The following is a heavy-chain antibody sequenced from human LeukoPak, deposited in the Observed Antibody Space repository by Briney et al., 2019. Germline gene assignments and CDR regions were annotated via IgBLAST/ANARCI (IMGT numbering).Heavy chain of an antibody. D-gene: IGHD6-13*01. Sequence: SETLSLTCTVSGGSISSGDYNWSWIRQPPGKGLEWIGEINHSGSTNYNPSLKSRVTISVDTSKNQFSLKLSSVTAADTAVYYCASFGLAAGTGDHWGQGTLVTVSS. J-gene: IGHJ4*02. CDR2: INHSGST. CDR1: GGSISSGDYN. V-gene: IGHV4-39*07. CDR3: ASFGLAAGTGDH.